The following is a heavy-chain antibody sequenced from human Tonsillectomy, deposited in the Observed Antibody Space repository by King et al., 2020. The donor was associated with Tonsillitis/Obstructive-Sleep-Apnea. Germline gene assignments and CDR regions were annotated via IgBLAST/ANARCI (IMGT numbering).Heavy chain of an antibody. Sequence: VQLVESGGGLVKPGGSLRLSCAASGFTFSIAWMNWVRQVPGKGLEWVALIKSKISGETTDYAAPVKGRFAISRDDSENTLYLQINSLKTEDTAVYYCTTDGGHCSGSDCLPQGGGYWGQGTLVTVSS. CDR1: GFTFSIAW. CDR3: TTDGGHCSGSDCLPQGGGY. J-gene: IGHJ4*02. V-gene: IGHV3-15*07. D-gene: IGHD2-15*01. CDR2: IKSKISGETT.